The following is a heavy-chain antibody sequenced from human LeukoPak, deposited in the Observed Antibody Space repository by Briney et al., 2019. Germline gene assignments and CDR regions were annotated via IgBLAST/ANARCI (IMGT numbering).Heavy chain of an antibody. J-gene: IGHJ4*02. CDR2: ISGSGGST. V-gene: IGHV3-23*01. CDR3: AKDLKLYYDILTGYYTNPDFDY. D-gene: IGHD3-9*01. Sequence: GGSLRLSCAASGFTFSSYGMSWVRQAPGKGLEWVSAISGSGGSTYYADSVKGRFTISRDNSKNTLHLQMNSLRAEDTAVYYCAKDLKLYYDILTGYYTNPDFDYWGQGTLVTVSS. CDR1: GFTFSSYG.